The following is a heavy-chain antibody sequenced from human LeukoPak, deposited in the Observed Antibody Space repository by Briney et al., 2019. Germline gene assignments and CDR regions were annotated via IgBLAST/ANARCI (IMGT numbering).Heavy chain of an antibody. D-gene: IGHD3-10*01. CDR1: GFTFSSYA. V-gene: IGHV3-23*01. CDR2: ISGSGGWT. Sequence: GGSLRLSCAASGFTFSSYAMSWVRQAPGKGLEWVSVISGSGGWTSYADSVKGRFTVSRENAKNSLYLQMNSLRAEDTAVYYCARDDGARYDGMDVWGQGTTVTVFS. J-gene: IGHJ6*02. CDR3: ARDDGARYDGMDV.